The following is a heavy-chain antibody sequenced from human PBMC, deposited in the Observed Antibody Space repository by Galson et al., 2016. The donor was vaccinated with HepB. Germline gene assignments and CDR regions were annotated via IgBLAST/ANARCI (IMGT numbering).Heavy chain of an antibody. Sequence: SLRLSCAASGFTFTSRAMHWVRQAPGKGLEWVAVISYDGRKIFYADSVRGRFSISRDNSKNTLFLQMNSLRAEDTAVYYCTKTGSGWYFDYWGQGTLVTV. CDR1: GFTFTSRA. V-gene: IGHV3-30-3*02. CDR3: TKTGSGWYFDY. CDR2: ISYDGRKI. D-gene: IGHD6-19*01. J-gene: IGHJ4*02.